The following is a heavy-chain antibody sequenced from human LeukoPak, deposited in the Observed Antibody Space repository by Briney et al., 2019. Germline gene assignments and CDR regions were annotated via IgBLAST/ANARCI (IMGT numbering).Heavy chain of an antibody. CDR3: ARGLSGHYDFWSGSLYYVDY. Sequence: KSGGSLRLSCAASGFTFSSYSMNWVRQAPGKGLEWVSSISSSSSYIYYADSVKGRFTISRDNAKNSLYLQMNSLRAEDTAVYYCARGLSGHYDFWSGSLYYVDYWGQGTLVTVSS. D-gene: IGHD3-3*01. J-gene: IGHJ4*02. CDR2: ISSSSSYI. CDR1: GFTFSSYS. V-gene: IGHV3-21*01.